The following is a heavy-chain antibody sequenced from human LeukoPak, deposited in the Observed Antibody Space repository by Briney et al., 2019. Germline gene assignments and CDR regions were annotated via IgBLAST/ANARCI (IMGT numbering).Heavy chain of an antibody. V-gene: IGHV3-30-3*01. Sequence: PGRSLRLSCADSGFSFSSHAMYWVRQAPGKGLEWVAVISYDGSNKDYADSVKGRFSISRDNSKDTMYLQMNSLRAEDTAVYYCAKDHLTDWGNAFDIWGQGTMVTVSS. CDR3: AKDHLTDWGNAFDI. CDR1: GFSFSSHA. J-gene: IGHJ3*02. CDR2: ISYDGSNK. D-gene: IGHD7-27*01.